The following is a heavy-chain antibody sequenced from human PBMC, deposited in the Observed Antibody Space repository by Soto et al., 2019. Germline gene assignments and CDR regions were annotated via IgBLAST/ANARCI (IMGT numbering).Heavy chain of an antibody. D-gene: IGHD3-16*02. J-gene: IGHJ4*02. CDR2: INQDGSEK. CDR1: TSTFTRYW. V-gene: IGHV3-7*05. Sequence: LRLCCADFTSTFTRYWMSWYGQAPGKGLEWVANINQDGSEKYYVDSVKGRFTISRDNAKNSLYLQMNSLRAEDTAVYYCAIDGDRYTCPFDFRGPGILVTVFS. CDR3: AIDGDRYTCPFDF.